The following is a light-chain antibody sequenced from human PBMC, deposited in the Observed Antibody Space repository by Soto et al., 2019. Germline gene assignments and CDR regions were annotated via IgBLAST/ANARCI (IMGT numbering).Light chain of an antibody. V-gene: IGLV1-44*01. Sequence: QSVLTQPPSASGTPGQTVTISCSGSSSNIGSNAVSWYQPLPGTAPKLLIYSNHQRPSGVPDRFSGAKSGTSASLAMSGLQSEDEADYYCAAWDGSLNGYVFGTGTKLTVL. CDR1: SSNIGSNA. J-gene: IGLJ1*01. CDR3: AAWDGSLNGYV. CDR2: SNH.